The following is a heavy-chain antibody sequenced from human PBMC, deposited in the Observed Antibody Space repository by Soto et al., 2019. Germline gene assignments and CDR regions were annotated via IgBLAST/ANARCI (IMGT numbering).Heavy chain of an antibody. CDR2: IYPGDSDT. V-gene: IGHV5-51*01. CDR3: ARRGVLSSSWYGYYYGMDV. J-gene: IGHJ6*02. D-gene: IGHD6-13*01. Sequence: PGESLKISCKGSGYSFTSYWIGWVRQMPGKGLEWMGIIYPGDSDTRYSPSFQGQVTISADKSISTAYLQWSSLKASDTAMYYCARRGVLSSSWYGYYYGMDVWGQGTTVTVSS. CDR1: GYSFTSYW.